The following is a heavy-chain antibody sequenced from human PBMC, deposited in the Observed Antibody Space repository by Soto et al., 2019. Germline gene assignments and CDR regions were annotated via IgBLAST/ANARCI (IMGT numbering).Heavy chain of an antibody. CDR3: TTYGGDTGRFDY. CDR1: GDSISSYNYH. J-gene: IGHJ4*02. D-gene: IGHD4-17*01. Sequence: SETLCLTCTVSGDSISSYNYHWTWIRQSPGKGPEWIGSGTTYYNPSLRSRVTISVDTSKNQFSLQMYSVTAADTAVYYCTTYGGDTGRFDYWGQGILVTVSS. CDR2: SGTT. V-gene: IGHV4-39*01.